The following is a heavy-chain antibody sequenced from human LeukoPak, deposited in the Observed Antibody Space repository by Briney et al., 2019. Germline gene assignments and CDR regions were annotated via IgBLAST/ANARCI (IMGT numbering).Heavy chain of an antibody. CDR3: AKDLRSRGSSSSFKFDY. J-gene: IGHJ4*02. V-gene: IGHV3-23*01. Sequence: PGGSLRLSCAASGFTFSSYAISWVRQAPGKGLEWVSAISGSGGSTYYADSVKGRFTISRDNSKNTLYLQMNSLRAEDTAVYYCAKDLRSRGSSSSFKFDYWGQGTLVTVSS. D-gene: IGHD6-6*01. CDR2: ISGSGGST. CDR1: GFTFSSYA.